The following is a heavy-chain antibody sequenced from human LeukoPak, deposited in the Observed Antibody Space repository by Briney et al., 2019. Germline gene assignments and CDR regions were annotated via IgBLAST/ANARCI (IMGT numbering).Heavy chain of an antibody. Sequence: SETLSLTCTVSGGSISSYYWNWLRQPPGKGLEWIGYIYNSGNTNYNPSLRSRVTISVDTSKNRFSLKLTSVTSADTAIYYCAREVAGTLNFDYWGQGTLVTVSS. D-gene: IGHD6-19*01. J-gene: IGHJ4*02. CDR3: AREVAGTLNFDY. CDR1: GGSISSYY. V-gene: IGHV4-59*01. CDR2: IYNSGNT.